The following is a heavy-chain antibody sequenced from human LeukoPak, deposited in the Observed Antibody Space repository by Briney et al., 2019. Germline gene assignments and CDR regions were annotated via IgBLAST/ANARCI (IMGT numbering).Heavy chain of an antibody. CDR1: GFTFSRYW. V-gene: IGHV3-74*01. CDR2: INGDGSTT. Sequence: GGSLRLSCAASGFTFSRYWMHWVRQAPGRGLVWVSRINGDGSTTSYADSVKGGFTISRDNAKNTLYLQMNSLRAEDTAVYYCATGNYYDSRGYYTFGHWGQGTLVTVSS. CDR3: ATGNYYDSRGYYTFGH. D-gene: IGHD3-22*01. J-gene: IGHJ1*01.